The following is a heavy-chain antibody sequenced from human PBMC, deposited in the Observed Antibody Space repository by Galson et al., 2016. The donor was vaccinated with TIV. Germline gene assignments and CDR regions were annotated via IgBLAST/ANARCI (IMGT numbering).Heavy chain of an antibody. V-gene: IGHV5-51*01. J-gene: IGHJ4*02. CDR3: ARQGPTKGSLGY. CDR2: MYPGDSDT. CDR1: GYTFTSLW. Sequence: QSGAEVKQPGESLKISCKASGYTFTSLWIGWVRRVPGKGLEWMGIMYPGDSDTIYSPSFQGQVTISADKSISTVYLQWSSLKASDAAMYYRARQGPTKGSLGYWGQGTLLTVSS. D-gene: IGHD1-26*01.